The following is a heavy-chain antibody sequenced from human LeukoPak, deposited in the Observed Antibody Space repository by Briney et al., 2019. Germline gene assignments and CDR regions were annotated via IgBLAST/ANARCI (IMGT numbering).Heavy chain of an antibody. J-gene: IGHJ4*02. V-gene: IGHV3-48*03. CDR2: IPSSGSTI. Sequence: HPGGSLRLSCAASGFTFNTYEMNWVRQAPGKGLEWLAYIPSSGSTIYYADYVKGRFTISRDNAKNSLYPQMNSLRAEDTAVYYCARGGWNYVFNYWGQGTLVTASS. D-gene: IGHD1-7*01. CDR1: GFTFNTYE. CDR3: ARGGWNYVFNY.